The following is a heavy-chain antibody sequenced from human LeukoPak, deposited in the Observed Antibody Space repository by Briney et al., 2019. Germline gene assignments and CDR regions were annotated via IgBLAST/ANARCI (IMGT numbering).Heavy chain of an antibody. CDR3: AKDRTPYYYDSSGYYPGVGGPLGY. CDR2: ISWNSGSV. CDR1: GFTFDDYA. Sequence: PGRSLRLSCAASGFTFDDYAMHWVRQAPGKGLEWVSGISWNSGSVGYADSVKGRFTISRDKAKNSLYLQMNSLRAEDTALYYCAKDRTPYYYDSSGYYPGVGGPLGYWGQGTLVTVSS. D-gene: IGHD3-22*01. V-gene: IGHV3-9*01. J-gene: IGHJ4*02.